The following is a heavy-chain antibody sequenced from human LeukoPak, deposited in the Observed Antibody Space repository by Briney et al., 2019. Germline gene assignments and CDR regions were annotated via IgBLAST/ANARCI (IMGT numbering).Heavy chain of an antibody. D-gene: IGHD5-12*01. V-gene: IGHV1-3*03. CDR2: INADDGNT. CDR1: GYTFTSYA. CDR3: ARKHSSATIDVFDI. J-gene: IGHJ3*02. Sequence: ASVKVSCKASGYTFTSYAVHWVRQAPGQRLEWMGWINADDGNTKYSQEFQGRVTITRDTSASTAYMELSSLRSEDMAVYYCARKHSSATIDVFDIWGQGTMVTVSS.